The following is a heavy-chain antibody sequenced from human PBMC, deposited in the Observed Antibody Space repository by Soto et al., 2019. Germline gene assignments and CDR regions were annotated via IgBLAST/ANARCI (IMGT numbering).Heavy chain of an antibody. V-gene: IGHV1-2*04. CDR1: GYTFTGYY. CDR2: VNPNSGGT. J-gene: IGHJ4*02. CDR3: VTSRVSVAVAGETEYYFDY. D-gene: IGHD6-19*01. Sequence: ASVKVSCKASGYTFTGYYIHWVRQAPGQGLEWMGWVNPNSGGTNYAQKFQGWVTMTRDTSISTAYMELSRLRSDDTAVYYCVTSRVSVAVAGETEYYFDYWGQGTLVTVSS.